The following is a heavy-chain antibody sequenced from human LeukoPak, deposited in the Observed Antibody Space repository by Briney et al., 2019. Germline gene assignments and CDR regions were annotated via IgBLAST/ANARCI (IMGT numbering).Heavy chain of an antibody. V-gene: IGHV3-64*01. J-gene: IGHJ6*02. D-gene: IGHD2-15*01. CDR3: ARSVVHAAPYYYYGMDV. CDR1: GFTFSSYA. CDR2: ICSIGGST. Sequence: GGSVRLSCAASGFTFSSYAMHWVRQAPGKGLEYVSAICSIGGSTYCANSVKGRFTISRDNSKNTLHIQMGSLRAEDMAVYYCARSVVHAAPYYYYGMDVWGQGTTVTVSS.